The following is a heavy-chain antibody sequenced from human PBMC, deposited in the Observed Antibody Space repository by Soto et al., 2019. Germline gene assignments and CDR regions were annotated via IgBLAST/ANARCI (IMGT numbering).Heavy chain of an antibody. Sequence: EVQLVESGGGLVQPGGSLRLSCAASGFTFSTYWMHWVRQVPGKGLVWVSRINSDGSSTYYADSVKGRFTISRDNAKNTVYVQMNSLRAEDTAVYYCARGASGSNYFDYWGQGTLVTVSS. CDR2: INSDGSST. CDR3: ARGASGSNYFDY. D-gene: IGHD1-26*01. CDR1: GFTFSTYW. V-gene: IGHV3-74*01. J-gene: IGHJ4*02.